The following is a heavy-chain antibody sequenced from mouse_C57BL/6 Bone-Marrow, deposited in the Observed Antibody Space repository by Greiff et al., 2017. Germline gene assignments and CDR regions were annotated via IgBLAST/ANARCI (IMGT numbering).Heavy chain of an antibody. CDR2: IWSGGST. Sequence: QVQLKESGPGLVQPSQSLSITCPVSGFSLTSYGVHWVRQPPGKGLEWLGVIWSGGSTDYNAAFMSRLSISKDNSKSQVFFKMNSLQADDTAIFYCAPYDYDGYAMDYWGQGTSVTVSS. D-gene: IGHD2-4*01. CDR1: GFSLTSYG. CDR3: APYDYDGYAMDY. J-gene: IGHJ4*01. V-gene: IGHV2-4*01.